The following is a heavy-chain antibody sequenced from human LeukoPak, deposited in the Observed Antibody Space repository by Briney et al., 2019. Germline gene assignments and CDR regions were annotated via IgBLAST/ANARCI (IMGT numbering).Heavy chain of an antibody. CDR3: ARDSSGWRNWFDP. CDR1: GFTFSSYS. J-gene: IGHJ5*02. V-gene: IGHV3-21*01. D-gene: IGHD6-19*01. CDR2: ISSSSSYI. Sequence: GGSLRLSCAASGFTFSSYSMNWVRQPPGKGLEWVSSISSSSSYIYYADSVKGRFTISRDNAKNSLYLQMNSLRAEDTAVYYCARDSSGWRNWFDPWGQGTLVTVSS.